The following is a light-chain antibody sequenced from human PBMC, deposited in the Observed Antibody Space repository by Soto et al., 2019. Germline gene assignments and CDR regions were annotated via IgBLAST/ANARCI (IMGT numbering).Light chain of an antibody. CDR3: QQLNGYQLA. CDR2: SAS. V-gene: IGKV1-9*01. J-gene: IGKJ4*01. Sequence: DIQLTQSPSFLSAFVGDTVTITCRASQAMSTYLAWYQQKPGKVPKLVIRSASNLQSGVPPRLRGGASRTEFTLTIRTLPTDDSGIYYCQQLNGYQLAFGGGTNVEIK. CDR1: QAMSTY.